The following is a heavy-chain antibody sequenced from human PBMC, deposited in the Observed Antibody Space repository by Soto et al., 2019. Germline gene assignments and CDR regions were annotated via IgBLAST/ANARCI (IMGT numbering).Heavy chain of an antibody. CDR2: IGIGSITK. J-gene: IGHJ3*01. CDR1: GFTFRNYG. Sequence: PGGSLRLSCAASGFTFRNYGMNWVRQAPGKGLEWVSYIGIGSITKYYADFVKGRFTISRDNSKNSLFLQINSLRAEDTAVYYFARDQLYYNDISGRPLNAFDVWGQGTMVTVS. CDR3: ARDQLYYNDISGRPLNAFDV. D-gene: IGHD3-22*01. V-gene: IGHV3-48*01.